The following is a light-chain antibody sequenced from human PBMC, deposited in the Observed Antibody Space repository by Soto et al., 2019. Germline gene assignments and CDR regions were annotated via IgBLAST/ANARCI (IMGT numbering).Light chain of an antibody. J-gene: IGKJ2*01. CDR3: QQRSNWPPYT. V-gene: IGKV3-11*01. CDR1: QSVSSY. Sequence: EIVLTQSPATLSLSPGERATLSCRASQSVSSYLAWYQQKPGQAPRLLFYDASNRATGIPARFSGSGSGPDFTLTISSLEPEDFAVYYCQQRSNWPPYTFGQGTKLEIK. CDR2: DAS.